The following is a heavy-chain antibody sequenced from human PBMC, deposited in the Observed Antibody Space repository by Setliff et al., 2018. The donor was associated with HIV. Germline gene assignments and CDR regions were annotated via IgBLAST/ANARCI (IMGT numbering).Heavy chain of an antibody. CDR1: AYSINSGYY. CDR2: IYHSGST. V-gene: IGHV4-38-2*02. D-gene: IGHD5-12*01. CDR3: ARESRDIVATSPLDY. J-gene: IGHJ4*02. Sequence: SETLSLTCAVSAYSINSGYYWGWIRQSPGKGLEWIASIYHSGSTYYNPSLKSRVTISVDTSKKQVSLKLNSVTAADTAVYYCARESRDIVATSPLDYWGQGTLVTVSS.